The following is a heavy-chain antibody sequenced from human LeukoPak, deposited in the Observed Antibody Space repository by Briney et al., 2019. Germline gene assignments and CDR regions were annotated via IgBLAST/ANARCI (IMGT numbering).Heavy chain of an antibody. Sequence: GGSLRLSCAASGFTFSDYYMSWIRQAPGKGLEWVSYISSSGSTIYYADSVKGRFTISRDNAKNSLYLQMNSLRAEDTAVYYCASGRHLHYYYYMDVWGKGTTVTVSS. CDR1: GFTFSDYY. J-gene: IGHJ6*03. V-gene: IGHV3-11*04. CDR3: ASGRHLHYYYYMDV. D-gene: IGHD1-26*01. CDR2: ISSSGSTI.